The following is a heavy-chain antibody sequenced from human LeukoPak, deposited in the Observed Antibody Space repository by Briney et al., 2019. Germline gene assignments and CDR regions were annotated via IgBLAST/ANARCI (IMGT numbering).Heavy chain of an antibody. D-gene: IGHD5-12*01. CDR3: ARTHSGYDYPYHYYMDV. CDR2: ISPHSGVA. CDR1: GYTFSNYG. Sequence: ASVKVSCKASGYTFSNYGIRWVRQAPGQGLEWMGWISPHSGVANYAQNLQGRVTMTADTSTSTAYMELRSLTSDDTAVYFCARTHSGYDYPYHYYMDVWGRGTTVTVS. J-gene: IGHJ6*03. V-gene: IGHV1-18*01.